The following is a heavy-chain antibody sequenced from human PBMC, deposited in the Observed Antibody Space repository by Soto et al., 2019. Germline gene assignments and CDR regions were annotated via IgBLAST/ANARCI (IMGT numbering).Heavy chain of an antibody. CDR3: ASLKLGIDAFDI. CDR1: GSTFSSYS. V-gene: IGHV3-21*01. CDR2: ISSSSSYI. Sequence: TGGSLRLSCAASGSTFSSYSMNWVRQAPGKGLGWVSSISSSSSYIYYADSVKGRFTISRDNAKNSLYLQMNSLRAEDTAVYYCASLKLGIDAFDIWGQGTMVTVSS. J-gene: IGHJ3*02. D-gene: IGHD7-27*01.